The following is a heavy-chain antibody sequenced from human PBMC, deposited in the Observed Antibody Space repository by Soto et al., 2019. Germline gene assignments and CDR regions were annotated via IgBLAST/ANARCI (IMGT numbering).Heavy chain of an antibody. CDR2: MHPNDGAT. CDR3: ASARLLSGGQRASEV. V-gene: IGHV1-2*02. D-gene: IGHD3-16*01. J-gene: IGHJ4*02. CDR1: GYTFTEHY. Sequence: ASVKVSCKASGYTFTEHYLLWVRQAPGQGLEWMGWMHPNDGATHFAQKFQGSVTLTRDTSIRTAYLEIPRLKSYDTAVYFCASARLLSGGQRASEVWGQGTLVTVSS.